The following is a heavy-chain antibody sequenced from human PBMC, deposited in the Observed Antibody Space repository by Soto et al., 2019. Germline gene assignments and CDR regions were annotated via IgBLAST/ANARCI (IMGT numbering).Heavy chain of an antibody. V-gene: IGHV1-69*04. Sequence: ASVKVSCKASGGTFSSYTISWVRQAPGQGLEWMGRIIPILGIANYAQKFQGRVTITADKSTSTAYMELSSLRSEDTAVYYCARDLIHCSGGSCYAKNAFDIWGQGTMVTVSS. J-gene: IGHJ3*02. CDR3: ARDLIHCSGGSCYAKNAFDI. CDR1: GGTFSSYT. D-gene: IGHD2-15*01. CDR2: IIPILGIA.